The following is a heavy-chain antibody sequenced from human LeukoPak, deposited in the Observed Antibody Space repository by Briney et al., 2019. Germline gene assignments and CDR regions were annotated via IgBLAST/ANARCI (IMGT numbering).Heavy chain of an antibody. D-gene: IGHD1-14*01. CDR2: TNPNSGDT. Sequence: GASVKVSCKASGYTFTSYGISWVRQAPGQGLEWMGWTNPNSGDTNLVQKFQGRVTLTRDTSTSTAYMELSSLRSDDTAVYYCARGLTTGFDFWGQGTLVTVSS. V-gene: IGHV1-2*02. CDR3: ARGLTTGFDF. CDR1: GYTFTSYG. J-gene: IGHJ4*02.